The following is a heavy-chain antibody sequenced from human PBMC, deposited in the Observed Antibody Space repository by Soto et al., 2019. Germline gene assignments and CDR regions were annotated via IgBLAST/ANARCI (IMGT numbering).Heavy chain of an antibody. CDR3: AREGGVPGTEYFDY. Sequence: NPSETLSLTCTVSGGSISSGDYYWSWIRQPPGKGLEWIGYIYYSGSTYYNPSLKSRVTISVDTSKNQFSLKLSSVTAADTAVYYRAREGGVPGTEYFDYWGQGTLVTVSS. D-gene: IGHD6-19*01. CDR2: IYYSGST. V-gene: IGHV4-30-4*01. CDR1: GGSISSGDYY. J-gene: IGHJ4*02.